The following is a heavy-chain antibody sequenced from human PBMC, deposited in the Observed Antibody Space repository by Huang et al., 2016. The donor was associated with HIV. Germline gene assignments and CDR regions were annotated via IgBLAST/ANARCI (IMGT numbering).Heavy chain of an antibody. CDR2: IYSNGNP. D-gene: IGHD1-1*01. CDR1: GDSVDSSYSY. CDR3: SRGPSTPATEL. J-gene: IGHJ3*01. Sequence: QVQLQESGQGLVKPSDTLSLTCIVSGDSVDSSYSYWGWVRQPPGKGLAGMGSIYSNGNPYCNKYLKSRITISVDTSKNHFSLNLKTVTAADTAVYYCSRGPSTPATELWGQGTMVTVSS. V-gene: IGHV4-39*02.